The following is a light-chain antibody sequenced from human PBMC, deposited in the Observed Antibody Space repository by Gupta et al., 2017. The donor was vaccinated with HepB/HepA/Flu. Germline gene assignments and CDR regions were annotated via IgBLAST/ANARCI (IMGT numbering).Light chain of an antibody. CDR3: QAWDSSTAAVV. CDR2: QDS. J-gene: IGLJ2*01. Sequence: SYELTQTPSVAVSPGQPASITCSGDKLGDKYSCWYQQKPGQSPVLVIYQDSKRPSGIPERFSGSNAGNTATLTISVTQAMDEADYYCQAWDSSTAAVVFGGGTKLTVL. CDR1: KLGDKY. V-gene: IGLV3-1*01.